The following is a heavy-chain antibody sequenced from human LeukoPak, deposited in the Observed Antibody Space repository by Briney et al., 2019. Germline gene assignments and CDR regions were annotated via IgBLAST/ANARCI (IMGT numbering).Heavy chain of an antibody. Sequence: GGSPRLSCAASGFTFSNYAMSWVRQAPGKGLEWVSTISGSGGSTYSADSVKGRFTMSRDNSKNTLDLQVKSLTAEDTAVYYCAKDAGNEYWYFNLWGRGTLVTVSS. D-gene: IGHD2-8*01. J-gene: IGHJ2*01. CDR3: AKDAGNEYWYFNL. CDR2: ISGSGGST. V-gene: IGHV3-23*01. CDR1: GFTFSNYA.